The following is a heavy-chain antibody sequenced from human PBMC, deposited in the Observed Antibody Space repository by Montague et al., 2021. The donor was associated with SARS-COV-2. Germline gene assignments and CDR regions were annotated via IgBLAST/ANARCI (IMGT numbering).Heavy chain of an antibody. J-gene: IGHJ3*02. Sequence: CAISGDSVSSVRAAWNWIRQTPSRGLEWLGRTSYRSKWINAYAVSLESRMSITPDTSTNQFFLHLSFVTPDDTAVYYCAREGVHAFDIWGQGTPVIVSS. CDR2: TSYRSKWIN. CDR3: AREGVHAFDI. CDR1: GDSVSSVRAA. V-gene: IGHV6-1*01.